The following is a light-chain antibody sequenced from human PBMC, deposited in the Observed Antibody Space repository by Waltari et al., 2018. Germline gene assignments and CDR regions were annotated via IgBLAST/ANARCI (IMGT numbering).Light chain of an antibody. Sequence: EIVLTQSPGTLSLSPGESATLSCRASQSVGSSLAWYQQKPGQAPRLLIHDASNRATGIPARFSGSGSGTDFTLTISSLEPDDFAVYYCHQRSNWPPFTFGPGTTVDLK. CDR1: QSVGSS. V-gene: IGKV3-11*01. CDR3: HQRSNWPPFT. CDR2: DAS. J-gene: IGKJ3*01.